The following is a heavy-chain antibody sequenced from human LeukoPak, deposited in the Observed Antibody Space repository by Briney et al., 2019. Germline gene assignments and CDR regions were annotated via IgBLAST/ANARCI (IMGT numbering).Heavy chain of an antibody. J-gene: IGHJ4*02. Sequence: VRSLRPSPAPSGLSFCNSAIESVPQAPGKGLEWVSAIGGSGADTYYADSVKGRFTIFRDNSKNMLWLQMNNLRADDTAVYYCAKALDGSGSYYKGSFWGQGTLVTVSS. CDR3: AKALDGSGSYYKGSF. D-gene: IGHD3-10*01. V-gene: IGHV3-23*01. CDR1: GLSFCNSA. CDR2: IGGSGADT.